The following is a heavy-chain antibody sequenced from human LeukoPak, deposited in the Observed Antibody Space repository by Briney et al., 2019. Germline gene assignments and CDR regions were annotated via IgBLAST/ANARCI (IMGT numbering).Heavy chain of an antibody. CDR2: ISGSGGST. CDR1: GFTFSSYA. CDR3: GGPNPLLERPSAMDV. D-gene: IGHD6-25*01. V-gene: IGHV3-23*01. J-gene: IGHJ6*02. Sequence: PGGSLRLSCAASGFTFSSYAMSGVRPAPGKGLEWVSAISGSGGSTYYADSVKGRFTISRDNSKNTLYLQMNSLRAEDTAVYYCGGPNPLLERPSAMDVWGQGTTVTVSS.